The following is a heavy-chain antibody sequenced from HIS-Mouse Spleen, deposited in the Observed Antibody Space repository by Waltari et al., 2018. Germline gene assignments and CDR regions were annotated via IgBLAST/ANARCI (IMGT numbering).Heavy chain of an antibody. CDR1: GGSISSSSYY. CDR2: SYYSGSN. V-gene: IGHV4-39*07. J-gene: IGHJ2*01. D-gene: IGHD6-13*01. CDR3: AREIPYSSSWYDWYFDL. Sequence: QLQLQESGPGLVKPSETLSLTCTVSGGSISSSSYYWGWIRQPPGKGLEWIGSSYYSGSNDYNPSLKSRGTISVDTAKNQCSLKLSSVTAADTAVYYCAREIPYSSSWYDWYFDLWGRGTLVTVSS.